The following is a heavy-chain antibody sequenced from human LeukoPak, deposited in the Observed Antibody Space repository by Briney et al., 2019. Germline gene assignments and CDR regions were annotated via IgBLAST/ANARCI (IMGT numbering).Heavy chain of an antibody. J-gene: IGHJ5*02. D-gene: IGHD3-10*01. CDR2: IYSGGST. CDR1: GFTVSSNY. Sequence: TGGSLRLSCAASGFTVSSNYMSWVRQAPGKGLEWVSVIYSGGSTYYADSVKGRFTISRDNSKNTLYLQMNNLRAEDTAVYYCARSGDGNWFDPWGQGTLVIVSS. V-gene: IGHV3-66*01. CDR3: ARSGDGNWFDP.